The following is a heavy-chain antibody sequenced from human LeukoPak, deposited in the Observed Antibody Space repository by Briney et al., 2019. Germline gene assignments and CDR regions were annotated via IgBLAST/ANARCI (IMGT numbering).Heavy chain of an antibody. CDR2: IYYSGST. V-gene: IGHV4-39*07. J-gene: IGHJ4*02. D-gene: IGHD1-26*01. Sequence: SETLSLTCTVSGGSISSSSYYWGWIRQPPGKGLEWIGSIYYSGSTYYNPSLKSRVTISVDTSKNQFSLKLSSVTAADTAVYYCARDSIVGAMVDYWGQGTLVTVSS. CDR1: GGSISSSSYY. CDR3: ARDSIVGAMVDY.